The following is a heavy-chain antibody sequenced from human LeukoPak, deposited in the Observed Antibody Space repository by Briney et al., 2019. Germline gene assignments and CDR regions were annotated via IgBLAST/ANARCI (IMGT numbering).Heavy chain of an antibody. CDR3: TRGPNPYSIGLFYFDL. D-gene: IGHD3-22*01. Sequence: GGSLRLSCVASGFTFNDNAMHWVRQAPGKGLEWVSGISWNGGDRIYVDSVKGRFTISRDNAKSSLYLQMNSLSAEDTALYYCTRGPNPYSIGLFYFDLWGQGTLVTVSS. CDR2: ISWNGGDR. CDR1: GFTFNDNA. V-gene: IGHV3-9*01. J-gene: IGHJ4*02.